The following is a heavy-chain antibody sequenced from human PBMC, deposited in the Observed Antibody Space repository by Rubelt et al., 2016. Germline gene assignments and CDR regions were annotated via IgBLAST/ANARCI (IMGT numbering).Heavy chain of an antibody. CDR2: ISYDGSNK. J-gene: IGHJ6*02. CDR1: GFTFSSYG. D-gene: IGHD3-22*01. V-gene: IGHV3-30*03. Sequence: GFTFSSYGMHWVRQAPGKGLEWVAVISYDGSNKYYADSVKGRFTISRDNSKNTLYLQMNSLRAEDTAVYYCASVPPYYYDSSGYYSYYYYGMDVWGQGTTVTVSS. CDR3: ASVPPYYYDSSGYYSYYYYGMDV.